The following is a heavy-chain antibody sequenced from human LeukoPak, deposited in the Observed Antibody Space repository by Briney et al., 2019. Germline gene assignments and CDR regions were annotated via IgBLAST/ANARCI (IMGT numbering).Heavy chain of an antibody. D-gene: IGHD3-10*01. V-gene: IGHV4-59*01. CDR2: IYYSGST. J-gene: IGHJ4*02. CDR3: ARGLGYYGSGSYYIDY. CDR1: GGSISSYY. Sequence: KSSETLSLTCTVSGGSISSYYWSWIRQPPGKGLEWIGYIYYSGSTNYNPSLKSRVTISVDTSKNQFSLKLSSVTAADTAAYYCARGLGYYGSGSYYIDYWGQGILVTVSS.